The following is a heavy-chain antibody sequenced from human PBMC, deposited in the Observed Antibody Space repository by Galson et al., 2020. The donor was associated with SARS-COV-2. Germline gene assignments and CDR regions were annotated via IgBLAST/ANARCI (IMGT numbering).Heavy chain of an antibody. CDR1: GGSISTEEYY. Sequence: TLSLTCTVSGGSISTEEYYWSWIRQPAGKGLEWIGHIYTGGRSNDNPSLESRVTLSLDTSRNQFSLKLRSVTAADTAVYYCAREDGYFDFWGQGILVTVSS. V-gene: IGHV4-61*09. CDR3: AREDGYFDF. CDR2: IYTGGRS. J-gene: IGHJ4*02.